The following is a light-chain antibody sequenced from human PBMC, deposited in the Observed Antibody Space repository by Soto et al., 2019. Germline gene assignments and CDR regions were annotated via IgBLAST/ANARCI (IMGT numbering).Light chain of an antibody. J-gene: IGKJ1*01. CDR1: QDIRND. Sequence: AIQMTQSPSSLSASVGDRVTITCRASQDIRNDLGWYQQQPGKAPKLLIYAASSLRSGVPSRFSGGGSGTDFTLTISSLQPEDFATYYCLQDYNFPWTFGQGTKVEIK. CDR2: AAS. V-gene: IGKV1-6*01. CDR3: LQDYNFPWT.